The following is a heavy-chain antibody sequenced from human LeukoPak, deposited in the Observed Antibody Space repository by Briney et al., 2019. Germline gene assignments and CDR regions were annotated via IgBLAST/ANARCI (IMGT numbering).Heavy chain of an antibody. V-gene: IGHV4-4*07. Sequence: SETLSLTCTVSGGFISSYYWSWIRQPAGKGLEWIGRIYTSGSTNYNPSLKSRVTISVDTSKNQFSLKLSSVTAADTAVYYCARHRYSSSWTHPYYFDYWGQGTLVTVSS. D-gene: IGHD6-13*01. CDR3: ARHRYSSSWTHPYYFDY. CDR1: GGFISSYY. J-gene: IGHJ4*02. CDR2: IYTSGST.